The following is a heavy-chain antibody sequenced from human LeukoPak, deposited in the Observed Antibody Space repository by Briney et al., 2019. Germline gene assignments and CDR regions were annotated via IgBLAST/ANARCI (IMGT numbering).Heavy chain of an antibody. D-gene: IGHD2-8*02. V-gene: IGHV3-23*01. CDR1: EFTFSSSA. J-gene: IGHJ3*01. CDR2: VSGSGDTT. Sequence: GGSLRLSCAASEFTFSSSAMNWVRQAPGKGLEWVAAVSGSGDTTYYADSVKGRFTISRDNSKNTLFLQMSSLRAEDTAVYYCARSGFISGAGAFDLWGQGTMVTVSP. CDR3: ARSGFISGAGAFDL.